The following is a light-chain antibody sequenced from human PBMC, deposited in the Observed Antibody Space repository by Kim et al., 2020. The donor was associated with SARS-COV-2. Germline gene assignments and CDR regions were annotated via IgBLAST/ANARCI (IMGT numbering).Light chain of an antibody. CDR2: GAS. CDR3: QQYGSSPIT. Sequence: EIVLTQSPATLSLSPGERAALSCRASQSVSSSYLAWYQQKPGQAPRLLIYGASSRATGIPDRFSGSGSGTDFTLTISRLEPDDFAVYYCQQYGSSPITFGGGTKVDIK. CDR1: QSVSSSY. J-gene: IGKJ4*01. V-gene: IGKV3-20*01.